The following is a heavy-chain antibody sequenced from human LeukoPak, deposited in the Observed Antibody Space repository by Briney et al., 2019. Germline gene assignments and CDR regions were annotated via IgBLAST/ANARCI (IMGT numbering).Heavy chain of an antibody. D-gene: IGHD3-16*02. CDR2: ISYSGST. CDR3: ATTPYSLYHTSPTATGDNWYFDL. CDR1: GYSMSSTSYY. Sequence: SETLSLTCTVSGYSMSSTSYYWGWIRQPPGKGLEWIGSISYSGSTYYNPSLKSRVTISVDTSKNQFSLKLSSVTAADTAVYYCATTPYSLYHTSPTATGDNWYFDLWGRGTLVTVSS. J-gene: IGHJ2*01. V-gene: IGHV4-39*07.